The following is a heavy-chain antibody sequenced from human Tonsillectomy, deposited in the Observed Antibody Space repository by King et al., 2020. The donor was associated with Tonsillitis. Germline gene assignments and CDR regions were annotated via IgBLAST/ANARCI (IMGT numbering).Heavy chain of an antibody. D-gene: IGHD3-3*01. CDR1: GFSLRNSGMC. Sequence: VTLKESGPALVKPTQTLTLTCTFSGFSLRNSGMCVSWIRHPPGKALEWLALIDWYDDKYYITSLQTRLTISKDTSKNQVVLTMTNMDPVDTATYYCARINNDFWSGYADYWGRGTLVTVSS. CDR3: ARINNDFWSGYADY. V-gene: IGHV2-70*01. CDR2: IDWYDDK. J-gene: IGHJ4*02.